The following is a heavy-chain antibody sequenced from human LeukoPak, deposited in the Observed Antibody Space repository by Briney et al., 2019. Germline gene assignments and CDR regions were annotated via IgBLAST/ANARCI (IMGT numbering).Heavy chain of an antibody. V-gene: IGHV3-33*01. CDR3: ARATSSYWLNWFDP. D-gene: IGHD2-2*01. Sequence: PGGSLRLSCAASGFTFSTYGMHWVRQAPGKGLEWVAVIWYDRSNKYYADSVKGRFTISRDNSKNTLYLQMNSLRVEDTAVYYCARATSSYWLNWFDPWGRGALVTVSS. CDR1: GFTFSTYG. J-gene: IGHJ5*02. CDR2: IWYDRSNK.